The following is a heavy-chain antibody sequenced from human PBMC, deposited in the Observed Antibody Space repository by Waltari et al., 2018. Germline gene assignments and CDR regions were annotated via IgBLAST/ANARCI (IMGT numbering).Heavy chain of an antibody. CDR1: GYTFTGYY. Sequence: QVQLVQSGAEVKKPGASVKVSCKASGYTFTGYYMHWVRQAPGQGLEWMGWINPNRGGTNYAQKFQGRVTMTRDTSISTAYMELSRLRSDDTAVYYCARKEYGEYSGSPGYGMDVWGQGTTVTVSS. D-gene: IGHD1-26*01. J-gene: IGHJ6*02. CDR3: ARKEYGEYSGSPGYGMDV. V-gene: IGHV1-2*02. CDR2: INPNRGGT.